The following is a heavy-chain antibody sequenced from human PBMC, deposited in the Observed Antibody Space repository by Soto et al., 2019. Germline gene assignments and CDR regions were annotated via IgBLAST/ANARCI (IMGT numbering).Heavy chain of an antibody. D-gene: IGHD1-26*01. CDR2: IFFSGTT. Sequence: SETLSLTCTVSGGSIRSSSYYWGWIRQSPGKGLEYIGNIFFSGTTYYNPSLRSRATISVDTSMNHFSLKLNSVTAADTAVYYCARGLLSGSPYSGGWYYFDSWGQGTMVTVPQ. J-gene: IGHJ4*02. CDR1: GGSIRSSSYY. V-gene: IGHV4-39*02. CDR3: ARGLLSGSPYSGGWYYFDS.